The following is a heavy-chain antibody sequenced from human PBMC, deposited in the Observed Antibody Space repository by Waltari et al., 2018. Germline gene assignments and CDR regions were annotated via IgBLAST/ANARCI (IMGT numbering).Heavy chain of an antibody. CDR2: INPNSGGT. CDR1: GYKFTDYY. Sequence: QVQLVQSGADVKKPGASVKVSCKASGYKFTDYYMHWVRQAPGQGLEWMGWINPNSGGTNYAQKFQGRSTMTRDTSIFTAYMELSRLRADDTAVYYCARASGRTYYYYYMDVWGKGTTVTVSS. CDR3: ARASGRTYYYYYMDV. J-gene: IGHJ6*03. V-gene: IGHV1-2*02.